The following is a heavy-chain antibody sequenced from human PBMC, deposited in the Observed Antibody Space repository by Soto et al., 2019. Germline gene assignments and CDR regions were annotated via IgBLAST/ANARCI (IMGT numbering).Heavy chain of an antibody. CDR1: GFTFSSYG. Sequence: XESLRLSCAASGFTFSSYGMSWVRQAPGEGLEWVSGISGSGGSTYYADSVKGRFTISRDNSKNTLYLQMYSLRAEDTAVYYCAKTGPGSSYGYYFDSWGQGTLVTV. CDR3: AKTGPGSSYGYYFDS. J-gene: IGHJ4*02. D-gene: IGHD5-18*01. CDR2: ISGSGGST. V-gene: IGHV3-23*01.